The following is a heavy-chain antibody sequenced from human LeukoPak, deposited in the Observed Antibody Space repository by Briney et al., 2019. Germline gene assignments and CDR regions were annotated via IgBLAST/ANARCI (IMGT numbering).Heavy chain of an antibody. Sequence: SETLSLTCTVSGGSISTYYWTWIRQPPGKGLEWIGYIYYSGSTNYNPSLKSRVTISVDTSKNQFSLKLSSVTAADTAVYYCARDQYSSSWYWFDPWGQGTLVTVSS. V-gene: IGHV4-59*01. D-gene: IGHD6-13*01. J-gene: IGHJ5*02. CDR2: IYYSGST. CDR1: GGSISTYY. CDR3: ARDQYSSSWYWFDP.